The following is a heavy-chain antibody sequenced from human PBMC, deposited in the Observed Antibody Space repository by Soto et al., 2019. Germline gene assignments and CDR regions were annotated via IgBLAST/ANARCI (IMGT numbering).Heavy chain of an antibody. D-gene: IGHD1-26*01. Sequence: EERLVESGGGSVQPGGSLRLSCAASRFTFSSYWMYWVRQAPGKGLVWVSRINSDGSSTRYADSVKGRFSISRDNSKSTLYLQMNTLRAGDTAVYYCARRREGYYYGLDVWGQGTTVTVSS. J-gene: IGHJ6*02. V-gene: IGHV3-74*01. CDR3: ARRREGYYYGLDV. CDR1: RFTFSSYW. CDR2: INSDGSST.